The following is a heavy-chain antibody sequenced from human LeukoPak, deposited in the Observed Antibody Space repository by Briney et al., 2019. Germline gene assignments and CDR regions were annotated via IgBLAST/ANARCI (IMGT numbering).Heavy chain of an antibody. J-gene: IGHJ4*02. CDR3: AKDSYPTPFSFLEEYYFDY. CDR2: ISWNSGSI. Sequence: PGGSLRLSCAASGFTFDDYAMHWVRQAPGKGLEWVSGISWNSGSIGYADSVKGRFTISRDNAKNSLYLQMNSLRAEDTALYYCAKDSYPTPFSFLEEYYFDYWGQGTLVTVSS. CDR1: GFTFDDYA. V-gene: IGHV3-9*01. D-gene: IGHD3-3*01.